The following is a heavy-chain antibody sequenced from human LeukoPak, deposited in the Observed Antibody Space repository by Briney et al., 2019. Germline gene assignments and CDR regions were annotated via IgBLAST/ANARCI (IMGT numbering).Heavy chain of an antibody. CDR1: GYTFTSYD. CDR2: MNPNSGNT. D-gene: IGHD1-26*01. CDR3: ARAPEWGKSNYYYYMDV. J-gene: IGHJ6*03. V-gene: IGHV1-8*01. Sequence: GASVKVSCKASGYTFTSYDINWVRQATGQGLEWMGWMNPNSGNTGYAQKFQGRVTMTRNTSISTAYVELSSLRSEDTAVYYCARAPEWGKSNYYYYMDVWGKGTTVTVSS.